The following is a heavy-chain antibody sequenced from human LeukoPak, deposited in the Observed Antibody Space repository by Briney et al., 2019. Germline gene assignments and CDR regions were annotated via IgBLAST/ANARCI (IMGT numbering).Heavy chain of an antibody. Sequence: PGGSLRLSCAASGFTFSSYGMHWVRQAPGKGLEWVAVISYDGSNKYYADSVKGRFTISRDNSKNTLYLQMNSLRAEDTAVYYCAKDRRGGYNSFDYWGQGTLVTVSS. D-gene: IGHD5-12*01. CDR1: GFTFSSYG. CDR2: ISYDGSNK. V-gene: IGHV3-30*18. CDR3: AKDRRGGYNSFDY. J-gene: IGHJ4*02.